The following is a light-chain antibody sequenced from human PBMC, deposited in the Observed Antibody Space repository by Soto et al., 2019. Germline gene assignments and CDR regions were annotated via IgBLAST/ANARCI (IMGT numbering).Light chain of an antibody. CDR3: QESYSAPLT. J-gene: IGKJ4*01. CDR2: GAS. CDR1: ENIRTY. Sequence: DIEMTQSPSSLSASVGDRVTLTCRASENIRTYLNWYQHKPGKAPNLLTYGASTLQSGVPSRFSDSGSGTDFTLTISRLQPEDFATYYCQESYSAPLTFGGGTKVDIK. V-gene: IGKV1-39*01.